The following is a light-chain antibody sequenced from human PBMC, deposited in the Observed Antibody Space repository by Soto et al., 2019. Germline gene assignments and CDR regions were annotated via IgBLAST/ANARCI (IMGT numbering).Light chain of an antibody. J-gene: IGLJ1*01. CDR3: SSYAGTHIV. CDR2: DVT. CDR1: SSDVGGYDY. Sequence: ALTQPPPPAGAPGQSVTLSCPGNSSDVGGYDYVSWYQQHPGKAPKLMIYDVTKRPSGVPDRFSGSKSANTASLTVSGLQAEDEADYYCSSYAGTHIVFGTGTKVT. V-gene: IGLV2-8*01.